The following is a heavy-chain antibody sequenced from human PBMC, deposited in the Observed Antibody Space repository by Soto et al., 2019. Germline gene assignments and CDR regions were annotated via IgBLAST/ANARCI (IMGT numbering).Heavy chain of an antibody. CDR1: GFTFSTYA. Sequence: EVQLLESGGGLVQPGGSLRLSCAASGFTFSTYAMSWVRQAPGKGLEWVSAISGSGNRTYYADSVKGRFTVSRDNSKNTLYLQMNSRRAEDTAIYYCAKALRLHFDYWGQGSLVTVSS. CDR3: AKALRLHFDY. J-gene: IGHJ4*02. V-gene: IGHV3-23*01. CDR2: ISGSGNRT.